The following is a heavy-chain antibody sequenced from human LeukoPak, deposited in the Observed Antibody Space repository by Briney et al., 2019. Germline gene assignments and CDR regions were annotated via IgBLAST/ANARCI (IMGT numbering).Heavy chain of an antibody. D-gene: IGHD6-13*01. V-gene: IGHV1-69*13. CDR1: GGTFSSYA. J-gene: IGHJ4*02. CDR3: ARGADLAAAGSD. Sequence: SVKVSCKASGGTFSSYAISWVRQAPGQGLEWMGGIIPIFGTANYAQKFQGRVTITADESTSTAYMEPSSLRSEDTAVYYCARGADLAAAGSDWGQGTLVTVSS. CDR2: IIPIFGTA.